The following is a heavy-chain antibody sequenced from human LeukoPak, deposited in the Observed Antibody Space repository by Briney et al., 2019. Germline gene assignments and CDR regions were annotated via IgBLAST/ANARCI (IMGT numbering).Heavy chain of an antibody. CDR1: GYSFSNYG. Sequence: PGGSLRLSXAASGYSFSNYGMHWVRQTPGKGLEWVALIWYDGSKKYYADSVKGRFTISRDNSKNTLYLQMNSLRAEDTAVYYCAKDLQVGPDAPYYFDYWGQEPWSPSPQ. V-gene: IGHV3-30*02. D-gene: IGHD2-2*01. J-gene: IGHJ4*01. CDR2: IWYDGSKK. CDR3: AKDLQVGPDAPYYFDY.